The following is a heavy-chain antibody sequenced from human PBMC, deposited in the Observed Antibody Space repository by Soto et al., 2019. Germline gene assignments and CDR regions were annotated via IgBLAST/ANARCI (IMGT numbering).Heavy chain of an antibody. CDR3: ARLYYGSGSGPRVDT. Sequence: GGSLRLSCAASGLTFSNYAMSWVRQAPGKGLEWVSTISGSGGSTYYADSVKGRFTISRDNSKNTLCLQMNSLRAEDTAVYYCARLYYGSGSGPRVDTWGQGTLVTVSS. J-gene: IGHJ5*02. CDR1: GLTFSNYA. CDR2: ISGSGGST. V-gene: IGHV3-23*01. D-gene: IGHD3-10*01.